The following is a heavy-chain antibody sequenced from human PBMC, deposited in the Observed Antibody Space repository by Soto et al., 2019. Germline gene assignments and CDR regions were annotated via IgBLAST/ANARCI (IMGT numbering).Heavy chain of an antibody. CDR1: GGTFSSYA. J-gene: IGHJ3*02. CDR2: IIPILGSA. CDR3: ASRERVDAFDI. V-gene: IGHV1-69*01. D-gene: IGHD1-26*01. Sequence: QVQLVQSGAEVKKPGSSVKVSCKASGGTFSSYAISWVRQAPGQGLEWMGGIIPILGSANYAQKFQDRVTTTADESTTTTYMELSSLRSEDAAVYYCASRERVDAFDIWGQWTMVTVSS.